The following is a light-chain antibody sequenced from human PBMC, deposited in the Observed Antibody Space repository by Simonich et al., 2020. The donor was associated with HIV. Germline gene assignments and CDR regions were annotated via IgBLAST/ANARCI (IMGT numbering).Light chain of an antibody. J-gene: IGKJ4*01. CDR1: QDISIY. CDR2: AAS. Sequence: IQLTQSPPFLSASVGDRVTITCRASQDISIYLAWYQQKPGKAPKLLIYAASTVQRGVPSRFSGSGSGTEFTLTISSLQPEDVATYYGQRTYNAPLTFGGGTKVEIK. V-gene: IGKV1-9*01. CDR3: QRTYNAPLT.